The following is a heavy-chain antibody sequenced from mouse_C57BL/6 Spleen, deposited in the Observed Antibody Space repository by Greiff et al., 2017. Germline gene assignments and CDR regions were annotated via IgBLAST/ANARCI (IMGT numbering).Heavy chain of an antibody. D-gene: IGHD3-2*02. J-gene: IGHJ3*01. CDR3: ARGRDSSGYWFAY. CDR1: GYSITSGYY. CDR2: ISYDGSN. V-gene: IGHV3-6*01. Sequence: EVQLVESGPGLVKPSPSLSLTCSVTGYSITSGYYWNLIRHFPGNNLKWMGYISYDGSNNYNQSLKNRIAITPDTSKNQFFLKLNSVTTEDTAAYYCARGRDSSGYWFAYWGQGTLVTVSA.